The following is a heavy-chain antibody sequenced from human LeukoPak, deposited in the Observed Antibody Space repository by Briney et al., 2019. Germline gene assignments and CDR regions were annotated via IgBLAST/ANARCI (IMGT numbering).Heavy chain of an antibody. CDR2: IWYDGSNK. J-gene: IGHJ3*02. CDR3: ARADYGDYAFGAFDI. CDR1: GFTFSSYG. D-gene: IGHD4-17*01. Sequence: GGSLRLSCAASGFTFSSYGMHWVRQAPGKGLEWVAVIWYDGSNKYYADSVKGRFTISRDNSKNTLYLQMNSLRAEDTAVYYCARADYGDYAFGAFDIWGQGTMVTVSS. V-gene: IGHV3-33*01.